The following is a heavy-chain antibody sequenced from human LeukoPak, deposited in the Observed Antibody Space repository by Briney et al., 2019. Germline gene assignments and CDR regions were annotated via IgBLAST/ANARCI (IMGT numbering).Heavy chain of an antibody. CDR1: GYTFTGYY. CDR2: INPNSGGT. J-gene: IGHJ5*02. Sequence: GASVKVSCKASGYTFTGYYMHWVRQAPGQGLEWMGWINPNSGGTNYAQKFQGRVTMTRDTSISTAYMELSRLRSDVTAVYYCAREYYGSGSYYTWFDPWGQGTLVTVSS. D-gene: IGHD3-10*01. V-gene: IGHV1-2*02. CDR3: AREYYGSGSYYTWFDP.